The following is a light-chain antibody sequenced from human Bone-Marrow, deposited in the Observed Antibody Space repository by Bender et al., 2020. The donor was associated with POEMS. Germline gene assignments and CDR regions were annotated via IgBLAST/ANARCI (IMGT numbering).Light chain of an antibody. J-gene: IGLJ1*01. Sequence: QSALTQPASVSGSPGQSITISCTGTSSDVGGYNYVSWYQQHPGKAPKLMIYDVTNRPSGVSDRFSGSKSGNTASLTISGLQADDEAEYYCCSYAVGRSYVFGTGTKVTVL. V-gene: IGLV2-14*01. CDR2: DVT. CDR1: SSDVGGYNY. CDR3: CSYAVGRSYV.